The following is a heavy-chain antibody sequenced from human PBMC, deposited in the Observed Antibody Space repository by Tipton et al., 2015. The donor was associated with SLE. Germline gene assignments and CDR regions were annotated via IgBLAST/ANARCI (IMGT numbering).Heavy chain of an antibody. CDR3: ASTHPPHPLTSSAPKSGPRAKPHHALKQTPLTAADTAVYYCASLDLYGDSGGMDV. CDR1: GGSISSSSYY. V-gene: IGHV4-39*01. D-gene: IGHD3-22*01. J-gene: IGHJ6*02. Sequence: TLSLTCTVSGGSISSSSYYWGWIRQPPGKGLEWIGSIYYSGSTYYNPSLKSRVTISVDTSKNQFSLKLSSVTAADTAGYYCASTHPPHPLTSSAPKSGPRAKPHHALKQTPLTAADTAVYYCASLDLYGDSGGMDVWGQGTTVTVSS. CDR2: IYYSGST.